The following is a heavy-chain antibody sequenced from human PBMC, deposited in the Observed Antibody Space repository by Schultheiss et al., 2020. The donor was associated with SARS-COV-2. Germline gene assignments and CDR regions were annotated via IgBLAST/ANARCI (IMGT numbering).Heavy chain of an antibody. V-gene: IGHV3-23*01. CDR1: GFTFSSYA. D-gene: IGHD3-16*01. CDR2: ISNSGSNT. CDR3: AKDLLSTWDY. Sequence: GESLKISCAASGFTFSSYAMSWVRQVPGKGLEWVSAISNSGSNTYYADSVKGRFTISRDNSKKTLYLQMNSLRAEDTAVYYCAKDLLSTWDYWGQGTLVTVSS. J-gene: IGHJ4*02.